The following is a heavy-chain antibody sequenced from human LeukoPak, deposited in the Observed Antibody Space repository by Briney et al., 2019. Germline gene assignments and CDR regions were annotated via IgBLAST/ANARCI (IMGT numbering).Heavy chain of an antibody. Sequence: PGGSLRLSCAASGFTVSSNYMSWVRQAPWKGGEWVSVIYSGGSTYYAVSVKRRFTISRDNSKNTLYLQMTSLRAEDTAVYYCAHTDSYYFGSGMVSWGQGALVTVSS. V-gene: IGHV3-53*01. CDR1: GFTVSSNY. J-gene: IGHJ5*02. D-gene: IGHD3-22*01. CDR3: AHTDSYYFGSGMVS. CDR2: IYSGGST.